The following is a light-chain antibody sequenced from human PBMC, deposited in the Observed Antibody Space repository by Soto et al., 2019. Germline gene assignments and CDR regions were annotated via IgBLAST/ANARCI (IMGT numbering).Light chain of an antibody. V-gene: IGLV2-11*01. CDR2: DVN. CDR3: WSYGGSYTSEV. CDR1: SSDVGGYVY. Sequence: QSALTQPRSVSGSPGQPVTISCTGISSDVGGYVYVSWYQQHPGKAPHLIIYDVNKRPSGVPHRFSGSKSGNTASLTISGLQEEDEADDYCWSYGGSYTSEVFGGGTKLTVL. J-gene: IGLJ2*01.